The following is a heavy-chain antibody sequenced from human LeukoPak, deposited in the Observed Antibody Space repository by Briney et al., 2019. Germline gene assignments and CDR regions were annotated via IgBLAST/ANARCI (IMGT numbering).Heavy chain of an antibody. V-gene: IGHV4-4*07. CDR2: IYTRGST. CDR3: ARDRSGSYYFDY. D-gene: IGHD1-26*01. J-gene: IGHJ4*02. Sequence: RASETLSLTCTVSGGSISSYYWSWIRQPAGKGLEWVGRIYTRGSTNYNPSLKSRVTMSVDTSKNQFSLKLSSVTAADTAVYYCARDRSGSYYFDYWGQGTLVTVSS. CDR1: GGSISSYY.